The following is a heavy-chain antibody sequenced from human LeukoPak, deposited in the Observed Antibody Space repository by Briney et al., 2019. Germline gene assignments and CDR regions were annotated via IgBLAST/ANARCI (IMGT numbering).Heavy chain of an antibody. CDR3: ARGLTQYDCFDP. CDR2: TYYRSTWYN. J-gene: IGHJ5*02. D-gene: IGHD2-2*01. V-gene: IGHV6-1*01. Sequence: SQTLSLTCAISGDSVSSNGVTWNWIRQSPSRGLEWLGRTYYRSTWYNDYAVSVRGRITVNPDTSKNQFSLHLNSVTPEDTAVYYCARGLTQYDCFDPWGQGILVTVSS. CDR1: GDSVSSNGVT.